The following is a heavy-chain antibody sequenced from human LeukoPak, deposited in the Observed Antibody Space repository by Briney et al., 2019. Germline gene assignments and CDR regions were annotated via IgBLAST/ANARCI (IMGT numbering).Heavy chain of an antibody. CDR3: ARGAWGNTDY. CDR2: IYTSGST. D-gene: IGHD2/OR15-2a*01. Sequence: SETLSLTCTVSGGSISSGSYYWSWIRQPAGKGLEWIGRIYTSGSTNYNPSLKSRVTISVDTSKNQFSLKLSSVTAADTAVYYCARGAWGNTDYWGQGTLVTVSS. CDR1: GGSISSGSYY. J-gene: IGHJ4*02. V-gene: IGHV4-61*02.